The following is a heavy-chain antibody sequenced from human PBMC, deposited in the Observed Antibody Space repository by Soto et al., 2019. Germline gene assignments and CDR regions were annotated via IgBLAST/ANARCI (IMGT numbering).Heavy chain of an antibody. CDR2: IYPGDSDT. CDR3: ARHGARRDGYNSLYYYYGMDV. CDR1: GYSFTSYW. J-gene: IGHJ6*02. D-gene: IGHD5-12*01. Sequence: GESLKISCKGSGYSFTSYWIGWVRQMPGKGLEWMGIIYPGDSDTRYSPSLQGQVTISADKSISTAYLQWSSLKASDTAMYYCARHGARRDGYNSLYYYYGMDVWGQGTTVTVSS. V-gene: IGHV5-51*01.